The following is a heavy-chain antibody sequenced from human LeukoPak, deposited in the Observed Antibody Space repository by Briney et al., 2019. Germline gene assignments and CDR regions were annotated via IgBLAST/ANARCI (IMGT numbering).Heavy chain of an antibody. CDR3: AKTWVYCGGDCYSGGFDY. J-gene: IGHJ4*02. CDR2: ISGSGGST. D-gene: IGHD2-21*01. CDR1: GFTFSSYA. V-gene: IGHV3-23*01. Sequence: GSLRLSCAASGFTFSSYAMSWVRQAPGKGLEWVSAISGSGGSTYYADSVKGRFTISRDNSKNTLYLQMNSLRAEDTAVYYCAKTWVYCGGDCYSGGFDYWGQGTLVTVSS.